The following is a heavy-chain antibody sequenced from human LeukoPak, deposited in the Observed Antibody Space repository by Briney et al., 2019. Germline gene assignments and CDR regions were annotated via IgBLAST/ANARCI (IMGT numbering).Heavy chain of an antibody. CDR2: IKPDGSGE. CDR3: ARSGGYGWDY. J-gene: IGHJ4*02. V-gene: IGHV3-7*01. Sequence: GGSLRLSCAASGFTFSSYWMSWVRQAPGKALEWVANIKPDGSGEYYVDSLKGRFTISRDNAENSLFLQMNNLRVDDTAVYYCARSGGYGWDYWGQGAVVTVSS. CDR1: GFTFSSYW. D-gene: IGHD5-12*01.